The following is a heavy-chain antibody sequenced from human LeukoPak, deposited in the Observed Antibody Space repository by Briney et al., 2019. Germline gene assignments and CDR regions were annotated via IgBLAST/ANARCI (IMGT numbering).Heavy chain of an antibody. J-gene: IGHJ6*04. D-gene: IGHD5/OR15-5a*01. CDR2: IRGDRDKI. Sequence: GGSLRLSCAASGFTFSSYTMAWVRQAPDNGLEWVSVIRGDRDKIDYAVSVKGRFTISRDNSKNTLYLQMNSLRGEDTAVYYCSKEGVSGTIYRVYCWDEGPTVTVSS. CDR3: SKEGVSGTIYRVYC. CDR1: GFTFSSYT. V-gene: IGHV3-23*01.